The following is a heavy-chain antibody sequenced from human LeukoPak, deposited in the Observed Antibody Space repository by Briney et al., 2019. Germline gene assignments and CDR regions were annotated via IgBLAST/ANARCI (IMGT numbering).Heavy chain of an antibody. V-gene: IGHV3-7*03. CDR3: ARENKVRGVTYSFDY. Sequence: GGSLRLSCAVSGFNFRDHWMDWVRQAPGKGLQWVGHIKNDGSETYYLDSLKGRFSISRDNTNNALYLQMNSLRVEDTAVYYCARENKVRGVTYSFDYWGQGTLVTVSS. J-gene: IGHJ4*02. CDR1: GFNFRDHW. CDR2: IKNDGSET. D-gene: IGHD3-10*01.